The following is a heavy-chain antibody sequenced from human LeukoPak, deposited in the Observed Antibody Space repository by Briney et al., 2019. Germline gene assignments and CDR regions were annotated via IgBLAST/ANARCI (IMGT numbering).Heavy chain of an antibody. CDR3: ARNGPRTYYDILTGYYTFVP. Sequence: PSGTLSLTCAVSVGSISSSNWWSWVRQPPGKGLEWIGEIYHSGSTNYNPSPKSRGTISADKSKNQFSLKLSSITAAETAVYYCARNGPRTYYDILTGYYTFVPWGQGNLVTVP. CDR1: VGSISSSNW. J-gene: IGHJ5*02. CDR2: IYHSGST. D-gene: IGHD3-9*01. V-gene: IGHV4-4*02.